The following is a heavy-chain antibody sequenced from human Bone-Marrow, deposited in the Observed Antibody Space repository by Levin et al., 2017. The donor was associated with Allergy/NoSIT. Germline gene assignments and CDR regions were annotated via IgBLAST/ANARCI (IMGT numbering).Heavy chain of an antibody. V-gene: IGHV4-39*01. CDR3: SRLYYYESGVYHDAFDL. Sequence: SQTLSLTCSVSGASIRSENYFWGWIRQPPGKGLEWIASLYYTGSTYYNPSLKSRVTISADTSKNQFSLNLRSVTAADTSVYYCSRLYYYESGVYHDAFDLWGQGTMVTVSS. CDR1: GASIRSENYF. CDR2: LYYTGST. D-gene: IGHD3-22*01. J-gene: IGHJ3*01.